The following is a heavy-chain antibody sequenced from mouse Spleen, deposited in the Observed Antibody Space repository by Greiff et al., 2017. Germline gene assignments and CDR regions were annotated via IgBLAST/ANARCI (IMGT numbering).Heavy chain of an antibody. Sequence: EVKVVESGPELVKPGASVKISCKASGYSFTDYNMNWVKQSSGKSLEWIGVINPNYGTTSYNQKFKGKATLTVDQSSSTAYMQLNSLTSEDSAVYYCARQGLLFYAMDYWGQGTSVTVSS. D-gene: IGHD1-1*02. CDR1: GYSFTDYN. CDR3: ARQGLLFYAMDY. J-gene: IGHJ4*01. V-gene: IGHV1-39*01. CDR2: INPNYGTT.